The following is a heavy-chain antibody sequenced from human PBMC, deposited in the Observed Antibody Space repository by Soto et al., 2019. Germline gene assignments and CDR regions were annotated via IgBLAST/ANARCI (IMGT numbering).Heavy chain of an antibody. CDR3: ARQCGGDCSNAFTM. J-gene: IGHJ3*02. Sequence: EEQLVESGGGLVQPGGSLRLSCAVSGFTVNANFMNWVRQAPGKEPQWVAVLYSGPGTYYADSVKGRFTISRDDSTNTLFLQLSNMRAEDTAVYYCARQCGGDCSNAFTMWGQGTMVTVSS. CDR2: LYSGPGT. V-gene: IGHV3-66*04. CDR1: GFTVNANF. D-gene: IGHD2-21*01.